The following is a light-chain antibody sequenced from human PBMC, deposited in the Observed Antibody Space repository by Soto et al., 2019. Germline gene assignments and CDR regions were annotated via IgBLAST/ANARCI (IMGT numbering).Light chain of an antibody. CDR3: QQYNNWPPWT. V-gene: IGKV3-15*01. Sequence: EMVMTQSPATLSVSPGERATLSCRASQSVSSNLAWYQQKPGQAPRLLIYGASTRATGIPARFSGSGFGTEFTLSNSSLQSEDFAGDYCQQYNNWPPWTFGQGTKVEIK. J-gene: IGKJ1*01. CDR2: GAS. CDR1: QSVSSN.